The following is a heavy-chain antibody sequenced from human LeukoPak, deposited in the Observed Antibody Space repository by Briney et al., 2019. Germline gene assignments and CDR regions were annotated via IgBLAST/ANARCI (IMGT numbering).Heavy chain of an antibody. CDR3: AKHLTSVTTNFEY. CDR1: GFTVSNYY. Sequence: GGSLRLSCAASGFTVSNYYMSWVRQAPGKGLEWVSVIHSGGTTNYADSVKGRFTISRDSSKNTLDLQMNSLRAEDTAVYYCAKHLTSVTTNFEYWGQGTLVTISS. D-gene: IGHD4-17*01. J-gene: IGHJ4*02. CDR2: IHSGGTT. V-gene: IGHV3-53*01.